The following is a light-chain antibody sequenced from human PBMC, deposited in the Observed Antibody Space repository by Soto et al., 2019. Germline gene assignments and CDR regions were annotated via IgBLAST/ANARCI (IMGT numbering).Light chain of an antibody. CDR2: GAS. J-gene: IGKJ1*01. V-gene: IGKV3-20*01. CDR1: QSVSSSY. CDR3: QQYGSSSWT. Sequence: EIVLTQSPGTLPLSPGERATLSCRASQSVSSSYLAWYQQKPGQAPRLLIYGASSRATGIPDRFSGSGSETDFTLTISRLEPEYFAVYYCQQYGSSSWTFGQGTMVEI.